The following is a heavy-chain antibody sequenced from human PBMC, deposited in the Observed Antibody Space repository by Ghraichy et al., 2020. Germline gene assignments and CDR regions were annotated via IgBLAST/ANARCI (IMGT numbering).Heavy chain of an antibody. V-gene: IGHV4-30-4*01. CDR2: IYYSGSN. CDR1: GGSVNSGDYY. Sequence: SETLSLTCTVSGGSVNSGDYYWSWIRQPPGKGLEWIGYIYYSGSNYYNPSLKSRVTISVDMSKKQFSLKLSSVTAADTAVYYCARTSRFLERSLGFDYWGRGTLVTVS. J-gene: IGHJ4*02. D-gene: IGHD3-3*01. CDR3: ARTSRFLERSLGFDY.